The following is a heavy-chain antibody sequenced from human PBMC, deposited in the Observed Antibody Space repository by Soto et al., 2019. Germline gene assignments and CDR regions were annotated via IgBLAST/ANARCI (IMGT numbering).Heavy chain of an antibody. V-gene: IGHV1-3*01. Sequence: ASVKVSCKASGYTFTSYAMHWVRQAPGQRLDWMGWINAGNGNTKYSQKFQGRVTITRDTSASTAYMELSSLRSEDTAVYYCARDPSYYGMDVWGQGTTVTVSS. CDR1: GYTFTSYA. CDR3: ARDPSYYGMDV. CDR2: INAGNGNT. J-gene: IGHJ6*02.